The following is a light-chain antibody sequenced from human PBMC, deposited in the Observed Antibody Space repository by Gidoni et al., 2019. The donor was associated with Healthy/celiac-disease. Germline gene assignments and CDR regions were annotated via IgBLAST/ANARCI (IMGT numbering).Light chain of an antibody. J-gene: IGLJ2*01. CDR3: QSYDSSLSGVV. Sequence: QSVLTQPPSVSGAPGQRVTISCTGSSSNIGAGHDVHWYQQLPGTAPKLLIYGNSNRPSGFPDRFSGSKSGTSASLAITGLQAEDEADYYCQSYDSSLSGVVFGGGTKLTVL. V-gene: IGLV1-40*01. CDR2: GNS. CDR1: SSNIGAGHD.